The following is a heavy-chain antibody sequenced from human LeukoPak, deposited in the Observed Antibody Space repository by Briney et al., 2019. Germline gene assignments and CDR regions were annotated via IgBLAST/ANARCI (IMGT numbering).Heavy chain of an antibody. CDR1: GGSISSYY. J-gene: IGHJ3*02. Sequence: SETLSLTCTVSGGSISSYYWSWIRQPPGKGLEWIGYIYYSGSTNYNPSLKSRVTISVDTSKNQFSLKLSSVTAADTAVYYCARVNPSGYYTPYAFDIWGQGTMVTVSS. CDR3: ARVNPSGYYTPYAFDI. CDR2: IYYSGST. V-gene: IGHV4-59*01. D-gene: IGHD3-3*01.